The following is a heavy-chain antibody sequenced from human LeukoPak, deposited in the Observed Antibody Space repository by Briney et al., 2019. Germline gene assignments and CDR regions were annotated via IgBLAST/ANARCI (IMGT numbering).Heavy chain of an antibody. CDR3: ARGRKPNYYDSSGYCYDY. D-gene: IGHD3-22*01. J-gene: IGHJ4*02. V-gene: IGHV3-21*01. CDR1: GSTFSSYS. CDR2: ISSSSSYI. Sequence: PGGSLRLSCAASGSTFSSYSMNWVRQAPGKGLEWVSSISSSSSYIYYADSVKGRFTISRDNAKNSLYLQMNSLRAEDTAVYYCARGRKPNYYDSSGYCYDYWGQGTLVTVSS.